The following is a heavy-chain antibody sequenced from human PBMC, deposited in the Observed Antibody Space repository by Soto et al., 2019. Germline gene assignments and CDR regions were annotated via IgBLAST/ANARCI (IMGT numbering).Heavy chain of an antibody. CDR3: AKDAAAAGTFDY. CDR1: GFTYTNYG. CDR2: IWNDGSNQ. Sequence: GGSLRLSCAVSGFTYTNYGMHWVRQAPGKGLEWVAVIWNDGSNQYYADSVKGRFTISRDNSKNTLYLQMNSLRPEDTAVYYCAKDAAAAGTFDYWGQGTLVTVSS. V-gene: IGHV3-30*02. D-gene: IGHD6-13*01. J-gene: IGHJ4*02.